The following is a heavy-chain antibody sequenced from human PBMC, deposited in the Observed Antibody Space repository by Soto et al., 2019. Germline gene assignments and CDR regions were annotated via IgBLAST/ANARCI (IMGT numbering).Heavy chain of an antibody. CDR3: ARDRSQDYDSSGLFDS. Sequence: PSETLSLTCGVSGYSIRSGYYWGWIRQRPGRGLEWIGTIYHSGDTYYNPSLKSRVTISGDTSKNQFSLQLTSVAAADTAVYYCARDRSQDYDSSGLFDSWGQGILVTVSS. CDR1: GYSIRSGYY. J-gene: IGHJ4*02. CDR2: IYHSGDT. V-gene: IGHV4-38-2*02. D-gene: IGHD3-22*01.